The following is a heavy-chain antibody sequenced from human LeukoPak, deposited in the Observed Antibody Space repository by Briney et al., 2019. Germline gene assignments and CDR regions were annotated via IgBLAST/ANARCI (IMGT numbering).Heavy chain of an antibody. CDR1: GGSISSSSYY. J-gene: IGHJ4*02. CDR2: IYHSGST. Sequence: SETLSLTCTVSGGSISSSSYYWGWIRQPPGRGLEWIGSIYHSGSTYYNPSLKSRVTISVDTSKNQFSLKLSSVTAADTAVYYCARDSGPDYDFWSGYYDYWGQGTLVTVSS. D-gene: IGHD3-3*01. CDR3: ARDSGPDYDFWSGYYDY. V-gene: IGHV4-39*07.